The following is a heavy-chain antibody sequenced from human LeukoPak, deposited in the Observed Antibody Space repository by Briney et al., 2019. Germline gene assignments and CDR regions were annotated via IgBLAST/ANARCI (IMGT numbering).Heavy chain of an antibody. Sequence: GGSLRLSCAASGFTFGSYSMNWVRQAPGKGLEWVSSISSSSSYIYYADSVKGRFTISRDNAKNSLYLQMNSLRAEDTAVYYCATNCHDNYYGMDVWGQGTTVTVSS. D-gene: IGHD3-9*01. CDR1: GFTFGSYS. J-gene: IGHJ6*02. CDR2: ISSSSSYI. V-gene: IGHV3-21*04. CDR3: ATNCHDNYYGMDV.